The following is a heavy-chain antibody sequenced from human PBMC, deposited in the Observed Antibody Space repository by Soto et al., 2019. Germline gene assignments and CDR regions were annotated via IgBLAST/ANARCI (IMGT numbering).Heavy chain of an antibody. CDR2: IDPSDSYT. D-gene: IGHD4-17*01. J-gene: IGHJ6*02. Sequence: GESLKISCXGSGYSFTSYWISWVRQMPGKGLEWMGRIDPSDSYTNYSPSFQGHVTISADKSISTAYLQWSSLKASDTAMYYCAVLRWYHYYYGMDVWGQGTTVTVSS. CDR1: GYSFTSYW. CDR3: AVLRWYHYYYGMDV. V-gene: IGHV5-10-1*01.